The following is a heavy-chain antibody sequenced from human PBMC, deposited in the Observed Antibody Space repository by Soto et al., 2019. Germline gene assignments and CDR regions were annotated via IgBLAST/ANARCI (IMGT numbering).Heavy chain of an antibody. J-gene: IGHJ4*02. CDR2: IYPGDSDI. Sequence: PGESLKISCQTSGYNFNKYWIAWIRQKPGKGLEYVGIIYPGDSDIRYGQPFQGQVTISADMSISTAYLQWSSLKASDSAMYFCARRSRHFSYYFGSWGQGTLVTVSS. CDR3: ARRSRHFSYYFGS. CDR1: GYNFNKYW. V-gene: IGHV5-51*01.